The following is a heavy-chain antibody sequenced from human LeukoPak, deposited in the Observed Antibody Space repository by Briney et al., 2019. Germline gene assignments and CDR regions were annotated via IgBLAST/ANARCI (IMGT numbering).Heavy chain of an antibody. CDR1: GFTFSSYW. V-gene: IGHV3-74*01. CDR3: VRSAYYGSNGDYLDY. CDR2: VNPDGRTT. D-gene: IGHD4-23*01. J-gene: IGHJ4*02. Sequence: PGGSLRLSHAASGFTFSSYWIHWVRLAPGQGLIWVSRVNPDGRTTTYADSVKGRFTISRDNSKNTLYLQMNSLRAEDTAVYYCVRSAYYGSNGDYLDYCGQGTLVTVSS.